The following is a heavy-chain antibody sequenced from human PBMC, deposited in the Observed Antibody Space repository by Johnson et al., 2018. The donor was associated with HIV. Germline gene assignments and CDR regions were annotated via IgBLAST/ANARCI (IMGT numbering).Heavy chain of an antibody. D-gene: IGHD3-22*01. J-gene: IGHJ3*02. CDR1: GFTFSSHP. CDR2: ISYDGSNQ. V-gene: IGHV3-30-3*01. CDR3: ARDLSMIVVANAFDI. Sequence: VLLLESGGGVVQPGRSLRLSCAASGFTFSSHPMHWVRQAPGKGLEWVEVISYDGSNQYYADSVKGRFTISRDNSKNTLYLQMNSLRAEDTAVYYCARDLSMIVVANAFDIWGQGTMVTVSS.